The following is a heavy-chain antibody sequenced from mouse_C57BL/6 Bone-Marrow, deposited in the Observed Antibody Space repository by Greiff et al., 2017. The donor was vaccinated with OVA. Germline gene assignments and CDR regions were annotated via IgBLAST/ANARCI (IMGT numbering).Heavy chain of an antibody. CDR2: LDPETGGT. J-gene: IGHJ3*01. CDR3: TSSFYPAWFAY. Sequence: VQLQQSGAELVRPGASVTLSCKASGYTFTDYEMHWVKQTPVHGLEWIGALDPETGGTAYNQKFKGKAILTADKSSSTAYMELRSLTSEDSAVYYCTSSFYPAWFAYWGQGTLVTVSA. V-gene: IGHV1-15*01. D-gene: IGHD2-1*01. CDR1: GYTFTDYE.